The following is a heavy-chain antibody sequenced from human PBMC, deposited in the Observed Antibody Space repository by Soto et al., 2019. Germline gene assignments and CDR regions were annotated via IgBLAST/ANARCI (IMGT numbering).Heavy chain of an antibody. V-gene: IGHV3-30*18. CDR3: AKDWRYNYHTEAFDI. CDR2: ISYDGSEK. Sequence: QVQLVESGGGVVQPGRSLRLSCAASRFSFSTYGMHWVRQPPGKGLEWVAVISYDGSEKYYADSVKGRFTISIDNSKNTRYLQMDSLRTEDTAGYFCAKDWRYNYHTEAFDIWGQGTMVTVSS. CDR1: RFSFSTYG. D-gene: IGHD5-18*01. J-gene: IGHJ3*02.